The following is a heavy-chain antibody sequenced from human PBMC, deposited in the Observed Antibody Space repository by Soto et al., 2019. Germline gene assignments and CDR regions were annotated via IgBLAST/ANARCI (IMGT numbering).Heavy chain of an antibody. CDR3: ARARMRYCSSTSCYSGMDV. V-gene: IGHV3-33*01. D-gene: IGHD2-2*02. CDR2: IWYDGSNK. J-gene: IGHJ6*02. Sequence: GSLRLSCAASGFTFSSYGMHWVRQAPGKGLEWVAVIWYDGSNKYYADSVKGRFTISRDNSKNTLYLQMNSLRAEDTAVYYCARARMRYCSSTSCYSGMDVWGQGTTVTVSS. CDR1: GFTFSSYG.